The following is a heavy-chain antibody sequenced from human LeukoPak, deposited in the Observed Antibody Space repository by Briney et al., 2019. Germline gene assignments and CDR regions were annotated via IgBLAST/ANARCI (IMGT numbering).Heavy chain of an antibody. CDR1: GFTLSGYA. CDR2: ISYDGSNK. D-gene: IGHD1-26*01. V-gene: IGHV3-30-3*01. CDR3: AREIGGGLHYFHS. J-gene: IGHJ4*02. Sequence: GRTLRLSCAASGFTLSGYAMQWVRQAPGKGLEWVAVISYDGSNKYYADPVKGRFPISRDNSKNTLYLQMNSLRAEDTAVYYCAREIGGGLHYFHSWGQGTPVTVSS.